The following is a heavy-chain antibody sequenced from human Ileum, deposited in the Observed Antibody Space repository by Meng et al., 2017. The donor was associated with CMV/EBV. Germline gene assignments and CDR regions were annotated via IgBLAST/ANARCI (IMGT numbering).Heavy chain of an antibody. CDR2: IDTSGYTV. CDR3: ARDRGTAVGEDGMDV. D-gene: IGHD3-10*01. CDR1: GFMFSKYE. J-gene: IGHJ6*02. Sequence: GESLKISCAAPGFMFSKYEMNWVRHAPGTGLECVSYIDTSGYTVSYGDSVKRRFTISRDNAKNSLFLPMNSLRGDDTAVYYCARDRGTAVGEDGMDVWGQGTKVTVLL. V-gene: IGHV3-48*03.